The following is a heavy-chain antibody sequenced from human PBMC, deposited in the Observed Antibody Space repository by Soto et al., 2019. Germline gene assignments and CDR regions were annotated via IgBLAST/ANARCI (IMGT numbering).Heavy chain of an antibody. CDR2: INAGNGNT. J-gene: IGHJ4*02. D-gene: IGHD2-15*01. Sequence: GASVKVSCKASGYTFTSYAMHWVRQAPGQRLEWMGWINAGNGNTKYSQKFQGRVTITADESTSTAYMELSSLRSEDTAVYYCAVRYCSGGSCPEAKFDYWGQGTLVTVSS. CDR1: GYTFTSYA. CDR3: AVRYCSGGSCPEAKFDY. V-gene: IGHV1-3*01.